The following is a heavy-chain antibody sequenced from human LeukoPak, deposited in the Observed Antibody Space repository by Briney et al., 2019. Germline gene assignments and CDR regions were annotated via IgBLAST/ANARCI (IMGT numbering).Heavy chain of an antibody. J-gene: IGHJ4*02. D-gene: IGHD3-22*01. CDR3: AKGAPPYYYDSSGYSHYFDY. V-gene: IGHV3-30*18. CDR1: GFTFSSYG. CDR2: ISYDGSNK. Sequence: GGSLRLSCAASGFTFSSYGMHWVRQAPGKGLEWVAVISYDGSNKYYADSVKGRFTITRDNSKNTLYLQMNSLRAEDTAVYYCAKGAPPYYYDSSGYSHYFDYWGRGTQVTVSS.